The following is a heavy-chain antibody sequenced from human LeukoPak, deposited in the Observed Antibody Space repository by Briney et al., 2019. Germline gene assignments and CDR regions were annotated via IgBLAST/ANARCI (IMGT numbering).Heavy chain of an antibody. Sequence: VASVKVSCKASGGIFSSYAISWVRQAPGQGLEWMGGIIPIFGTANYAQKFQGRVTITADESTSTAYMELSSLRSEDTAVYYCARKMWASPVSSSWYGVGAFDIWGQGTMVTVSS. D-gene: IGHD6-13*01. V-gene: IGHV1-69*01. CDR2: IIPIFGTA. J-gene: IGHJ3*02. CDR1: GGIFSSYA. CDR3: ARKMWASPVSSSWYGVGAFDI.